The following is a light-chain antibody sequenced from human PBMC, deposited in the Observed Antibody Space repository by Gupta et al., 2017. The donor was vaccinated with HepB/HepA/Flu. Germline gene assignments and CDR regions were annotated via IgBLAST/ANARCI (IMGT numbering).Light chain of an antibody. CDR1: QSLLHSNGYNY. J-gene: IGKJ1*01. CDR2: LGS. CDR3: RQALETSWT. Sequence: IVMTQSPLSLPVTPGEPASISCRSSQSLLHSNGYNYLDWYLQKPGQSPQLLIYLGSNRASGVPDRVSGSGSGTXFTLKIXRVEAEDVGVYYCRQALETSWTFGXGTKVEIK. V-gene: IGKV2-28*01.